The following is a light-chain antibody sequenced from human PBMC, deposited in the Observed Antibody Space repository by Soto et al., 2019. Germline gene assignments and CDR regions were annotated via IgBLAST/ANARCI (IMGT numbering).Light chain of an antibody. Sequence: DIQLTQSPSFLSASVGDRVTITCRASQAISGSLAWYQQKAGKAPKLLIYAASTLQSGVPSRFSGSGSGTDFTLPISSLLPEDFATYYCQQLHSYPLTFGGGTKVEIK. J-gene: IGKJ4*01. CDR2: AAS. CDR1: QAISGS. CDR3: QQLHSYPLT. V-gene: IGKV1-9*01.